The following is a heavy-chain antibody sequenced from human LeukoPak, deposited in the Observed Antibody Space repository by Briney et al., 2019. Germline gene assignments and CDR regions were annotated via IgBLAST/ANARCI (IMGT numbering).Heavy chain of an antibody. CDR3: ARDQGTSTTAPKRKGRFDP. V-gene: IGHV3-33*08. CDR1: GFTFSNYA. CDR2: IWYDGSNK. Sequence: GGSLRLSCAASGFTFSNYAMSWVRQAPGKGLEWVALIWYDGSNKEYAESVKGRFTISRDNSKNTLYLQMNSLRDEDTAVYYCARDQGTSTTAPKRKGRFDPWGQGTLVTVSS. D-gene: IGHD1-1*01. J-gene: IGHJ5*02.